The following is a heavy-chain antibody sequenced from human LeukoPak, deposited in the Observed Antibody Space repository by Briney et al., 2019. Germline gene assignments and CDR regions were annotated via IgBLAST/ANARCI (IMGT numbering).Heavy chain of an antibody. CDR1: GVSIGSHY. CDR3: ARDAY. CDR2: VYNSGTT. J-gene: IGHJ4*02. V-gene: IGHV4-59*11. Sequence: SETLSLTCTVSGVSIGSHYWSWIRQSPGKGLEWIGCVYNSGTTVYNPSLTGRVTISVDTSKNQYSLNLRSVTAANAAVYYCARDAYWGQGILVTVSS.